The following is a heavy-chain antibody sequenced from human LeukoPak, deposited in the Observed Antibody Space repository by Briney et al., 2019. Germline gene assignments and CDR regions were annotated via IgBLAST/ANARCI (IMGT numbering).Heavy chain of an antibody. CDR2: IYSGDSGVST. CDR3: ARDRAIYDY. CDR1: GFTFNTYA. D-gene: IGHD1-26*01. V-gene: IGHV3-23*03. Sequence: GGSLRLSCAASGFTFNTYAMSWVRQAPGKGLEWVSVIYSGDSGVSTYYADSVKGRFTISRHNSKNTLYLQMSSLRAEDTAVYYCARDRAIYDYWGQGTLVTVSS. J-gene: IGHJ4*02.